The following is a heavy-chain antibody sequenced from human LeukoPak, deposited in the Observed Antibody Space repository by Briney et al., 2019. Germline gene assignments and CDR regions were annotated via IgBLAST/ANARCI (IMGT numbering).Heavy chain of an antibody. J-gene: IGHJ5*01. D-gene: IGHD6-13*01. CDR3: AKSRASAFHS. V-gene: IGHV3-23*01. Sequence: PGGSLRLSCAASGFTFTSYVMSWVRQAPGKGLDWVSHISGSGATTFYADSVKGRFTISRDNSKNTLYLQMNSLRAEDTAIYYCAKSRASAFHSWGQGTPVSVSS. CDR2: ISGSGATT. CDR1: GFTFTSYV.